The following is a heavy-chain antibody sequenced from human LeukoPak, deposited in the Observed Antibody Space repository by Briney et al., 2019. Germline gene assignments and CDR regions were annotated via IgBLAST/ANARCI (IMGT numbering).Heavy chain of an antibody. CDR1: GFTFCSYS. Sequence: PGGSLRLSCAASGFTFCSYSMNGVRQAPGKGLEWVSYISSSSSTIYYADSVKGRFTISRDNAKNSLYLQMNSLRAEDTAVYYCARETSGSYYPVDYWGQGTLVTVSS. CDR2: ISSSSSTI. V-gene: IGHV3-48*01. CDR3: ARETSGSYYPVDY. J-gene: IGHJ4*02. D-gene: IGHD1-26*01.